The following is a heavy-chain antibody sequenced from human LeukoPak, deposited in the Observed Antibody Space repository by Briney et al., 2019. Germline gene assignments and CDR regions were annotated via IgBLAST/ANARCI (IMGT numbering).Heavy chain of an antibody. V-gene: IGHV3-23*01. D-gene: IGHD4-17*01. J-gene: IGHJ6*03. CDR3: ARDPYNGYYGDDYYYYMDV. Sequence: GGSLRLSCAASGFTFSSYAMSWVRQAPGKGLEWVSAINGSGGRIYYADSVKGRFTISRDNSKSTLYLQMNSLRAEDTAVYYCARDPYNGYYGDDYYYYMDVWGKGTTVTISS. CDR1: GFTFSSYA. CDR2: INGSGGRI.